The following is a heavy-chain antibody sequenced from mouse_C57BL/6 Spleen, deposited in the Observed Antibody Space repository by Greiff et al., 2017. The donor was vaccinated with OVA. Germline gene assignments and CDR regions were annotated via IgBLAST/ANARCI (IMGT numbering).Heavy chain of an antibody. J-gene: IGHJ4*01. D-gene: IGHD3-2*02. Sequence: VQLQESGAELARPGASVKLSCKASGYTFTSYGVSWVKQRTGQGLEWIGEIYPRSGNTYYNEKFKGKATLTADKSSSTAYMELRSLTSEDSAVYFCATTAQATFDAMDYWGQGTSVTVSS. CDR2: IYPRSGNT. CDR3: ATTAQATFDAMDY. V-gene: IGHV1-81*01. CDR1: GYTFTSYG.